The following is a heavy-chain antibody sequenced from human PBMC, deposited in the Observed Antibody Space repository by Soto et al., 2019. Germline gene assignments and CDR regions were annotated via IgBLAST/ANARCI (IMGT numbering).Heavy chain of an antibody. J-gene: IGHJ6*02. CDR2: IVVGSGNT. D-gene: IGHD2-21*02. V-gene: IGHV1-58*01. CDR1: GFTFTSSA. Sequence: SVKVSCKASGFTFTSSAVQWVRQARGQRLERIGWIVVGSGNTNYAQKFQERVTITRDMSTSTAYMELSSLRSEDTAVYYCAAAVTATPRGYYYYGMDVWGQGTTVTVSS. CDR3: AAAVTATPRGYYYYGMDV.